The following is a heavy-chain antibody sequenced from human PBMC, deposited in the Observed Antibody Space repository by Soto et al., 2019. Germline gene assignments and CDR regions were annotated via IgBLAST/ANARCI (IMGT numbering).Heavy chain of an antibody. CDR1: GFTFSSYA. CDR3: ARRRSIVVVPAAIVWDI. V-gene: IGHV3-7*03. J-gene: IGHJ3*02. Sequence: GGSLRLSCAASGFTFSSYAMSWVRQAPGKGLEWVANIKQDGSEKYYVDSVKGRFTISRDNAKNSLYLQMNSLRAEDTAVYYCARRRSIVVVPAAIVWDIWGQGTMVTVSS. D-gene: IGHD2-2*02. CDR2: IKQDGSEK.